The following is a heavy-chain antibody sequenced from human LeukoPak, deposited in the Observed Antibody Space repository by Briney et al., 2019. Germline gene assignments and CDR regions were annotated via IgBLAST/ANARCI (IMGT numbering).Heavy chain of an antibody. D-gene: IGHD4-17*01. J-gene: IGHJ4*02. V-gene: IGHV3-30*02. CDR3: AKDRRDADYEFYFDY. CDR2: IRFDGSNK. Sequence: GGSLRLSCAASEFTFGFYGMHWVRQAPGEGLEWVAFIRFDGSNKYYADSVKGRFTISRDNSRNTLYLRMNSLRAEDTAVYYCAKDRRDADYEFYFDYWGQGTLVTVSS. CDR1: EFTFGFYG.